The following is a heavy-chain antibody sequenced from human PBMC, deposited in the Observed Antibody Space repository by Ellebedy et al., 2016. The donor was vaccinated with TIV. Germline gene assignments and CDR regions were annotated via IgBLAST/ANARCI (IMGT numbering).Heavy chain of an antibody. V-gene: IGHV1-69*04. CDR3: ARGDDYGDKYAEYFQH. CDR2: IIPILGIA. D-gene: IGHD4-17*01. CDR1: GGTFSSYA. Sequence: AASVKVSCKASGGTFSSYAISWVRQAPGQGLEWMGRIIPILGIANYAQKFQGRVTITADKSTSTAYMELSSLRSEDTAVYYCARGDDYGDKYAEYFQHWGQGTLVTVSS. J-gene: IGHJ1*01.